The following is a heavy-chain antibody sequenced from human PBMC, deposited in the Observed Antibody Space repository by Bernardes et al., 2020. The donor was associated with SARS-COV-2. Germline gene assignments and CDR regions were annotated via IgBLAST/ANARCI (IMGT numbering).Heavy chain of an antibody. J-gene: IGHJ4*02. D-gene: IGHD4-4*01. CDR2: INPRNGAT. CDR1: GYTFIDYY. V-gene: IGHV1-2*02. CDR3: RTTLSDAEPDY. Sequence: ASVKVSCKASGYTFIDYYLHWVRQAPGQGLEWMGWINPRNGATKYALKFQGRVTLTRDMSIASAFLELSRLQSDDTAVYYCRTTLSDAEPDYWGQGTLVIVSS.